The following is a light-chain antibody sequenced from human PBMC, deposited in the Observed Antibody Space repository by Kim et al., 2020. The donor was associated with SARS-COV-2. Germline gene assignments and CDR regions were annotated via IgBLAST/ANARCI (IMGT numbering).Light chain of an antibody. CDR1: SSDIGAYNY. J-gene: IGLJ3*02. CDR2: DVS. CDR3: NSYTISTWL. V-gene: IGLV2-14*04. Sequence: PGQSNASCCNGSSSDIGAYNYVSWYQKHPGKAPKLMIYDVSQRPSGVSSRFSGSKSGNTASLTISGLQAEDEADYYCNSYTISTWLFGGGTKLTVL.